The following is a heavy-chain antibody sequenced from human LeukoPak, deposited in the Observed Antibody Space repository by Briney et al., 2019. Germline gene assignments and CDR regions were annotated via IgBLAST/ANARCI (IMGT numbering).Heavy chain of an antibody. Sequence: SETLSLTCDVSGGSISHYYWTWIRQPPGKGLEWLGFVYNGGTSNYNPSLKSRVTISVDTSKNQFSLRLSSVTAADTAVYYCARVTTAWYVVGYWGQGTLVTVSS. J-gene: IGHJ4*02. CDR2: VYNGGTS. V-gene: IGHV4-4*08. D-gene: IGHD6-13*01. CDR3: ARVTTAWYVVGY. CDR1: GGSISHYY.